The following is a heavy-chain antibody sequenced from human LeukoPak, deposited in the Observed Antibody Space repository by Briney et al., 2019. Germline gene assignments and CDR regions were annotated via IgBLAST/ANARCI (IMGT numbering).Heavy chain of an antibody. CDR2: IKQDGSEK. D-gene: IGHD3-3*01. Sequence: GGSLRLSCAVSGFTFSSYWMNWVRQAPGKGLEWVANIKQDGSEKYYVDSVKGRFTISRDNAKNSLFLQMNSLRAEDTAVYYCARDVVRRGLGNYWGQGTLVTVSS. CDR1: GFTFSSYW. V-gene: IGHV3-7*01. CDR3: ARDVVRRGLGNY. J-gene: IGHJ4*02.